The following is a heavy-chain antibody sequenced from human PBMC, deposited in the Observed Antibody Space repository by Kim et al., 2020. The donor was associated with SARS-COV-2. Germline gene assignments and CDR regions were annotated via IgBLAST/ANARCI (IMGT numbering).Heavy chain of an antibody. D-gene: IGHD6-19*01. Sequence: YADSGKGRFTISRENAKNTLYLHMSSLRAEDAAIYYCVSDGCGRPFDSWGQGTLVTVSS. J-gene: IGHJ4*02. V-gene: IGHV3-74*01. CDR3: VSDGCGRPFDS.